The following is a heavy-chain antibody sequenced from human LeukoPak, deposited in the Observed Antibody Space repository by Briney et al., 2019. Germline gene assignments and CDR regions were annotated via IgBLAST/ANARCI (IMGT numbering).Heavy chain of an antibody. CDR3: ARHQFYGSGSYYFDY. CDR1: GGSISSSSYY. D-gene: IGHD3-10*01. V-gene: IGHV4-39*01. J-gene: IGHJ4*02. CDR2: IYYSGTT. Sequence: SETLSLICTVSGGSISSSSYYWGWIRQPPGKGLEWIGTIYYSGTTYYNPSLKSRVTISVDTSKNQFALKVSSVTAADTAVYYCARHQFYGSGSYYFDYWGQGTLVTVSS.